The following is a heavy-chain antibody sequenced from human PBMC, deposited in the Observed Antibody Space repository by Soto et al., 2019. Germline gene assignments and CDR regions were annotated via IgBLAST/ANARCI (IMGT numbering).Heavy chain of an antibody. D-gene: IGHD2-15*01. J-gene: IGHJ5*02. CDR2: ISPIIGTA. V-gene: IGHV1-69*01. CDR1: GDTFSSYA. Sequence: QVQLVQSGAEVKKPGSSVKVSCKASGDTFSSYAISWVRQAPGQGLEWMGGISPIIGTANYAQKFQGRVTITADESTSTAYMERSSLRSEDTAVSYCASGLPRPYCSGGSCYANWFDPWGQGTLVTVSS. CDR3: ASGLPRPYCSGGSCYANWFDP.